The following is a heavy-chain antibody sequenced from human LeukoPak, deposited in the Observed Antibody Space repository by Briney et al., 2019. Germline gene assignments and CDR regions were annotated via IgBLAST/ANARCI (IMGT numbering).Heavy chain of an antibody. CDR3: ARLGSSGRYFQH. CDR1: GGSISSYY. V-gene: IGHV4-59*01. D-gene: IGHD6-6*01. CDR2: IYYSGST. J-gene: IGHJ1*01. Sequence: PSETLSLTCAVYGGSISSYYWSWIRQPPGKGLEWIGYIYYSGSTNYNPSLKSRVTISVDTSKNQFSLKLSSVTAADTAVYYCARLGSSGRYFQHWGQGTLVTVSS.